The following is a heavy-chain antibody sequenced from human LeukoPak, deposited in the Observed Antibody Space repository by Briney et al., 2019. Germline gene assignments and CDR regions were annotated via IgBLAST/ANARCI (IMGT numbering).Heavy chain of an antibody. J-gene: IGHJ4*02. V-gene: IGHV4-59*12. D-gene: IGHD3-10*02. CDR2: IYYSGST. CDR1: GGSISSYY. Sequence: PSETLSLTCTVSGGSISSYYWSWIRQPPGKGLEWIGYIYYSGSTNYNPSLKSRVTISVDTSKNQFSLKLSSVTAADTAVYYCARGGREGHSVFGELAYWGQGTLVTVSS. CDR3: ARGGREGHSVFGELAY.